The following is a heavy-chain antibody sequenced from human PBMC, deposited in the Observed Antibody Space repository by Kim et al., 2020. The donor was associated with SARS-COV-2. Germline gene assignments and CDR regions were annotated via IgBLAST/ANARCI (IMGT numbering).Heavy chain of an antibody. Sequence: GGSLRLSCAASGFTFSDYYMSWIRQAPGKGLEWVSYISSSSSYTNYADSVKGRFTISRDNAKNSLYLQMNSLRAEDTAVYYCARGNTVTTSFDYWGQGTLVTVSS. CDR1: GFTFSDYY. CDR2: ISSSSSYT. CDR3: ARGNTVTTSFDY. D-gene: IGHD4-17*01. V-gene: IGHV3-11*06. J-gene: IGHJ4*02.